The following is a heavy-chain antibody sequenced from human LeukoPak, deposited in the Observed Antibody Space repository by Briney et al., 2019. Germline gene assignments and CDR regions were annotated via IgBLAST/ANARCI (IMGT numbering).Heavy chain of an antibody. CDR3: ARRMVRGVMDYFDY. V-gene: IGHV5-51*01. J-gene: IGHJ4*02. CDR2: IYPGDSDT. CDR1: GYSLTTYW. D-gene: IGHD3-10*01. Sequence: GESLKISCKGSGYSLTTYWIGWVRQMPGKGVEWLGIIYPGDSDTRYSPSFQGQVTISADKSINTAYLQWSSLKASDTAMYYCARRMVRGVMDYFDYWGQGTLVTVSS.